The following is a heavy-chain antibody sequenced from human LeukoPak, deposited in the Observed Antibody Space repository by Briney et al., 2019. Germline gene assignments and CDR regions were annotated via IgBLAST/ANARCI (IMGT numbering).Heavy chain of an antibody. CDR3: ARGTGGLVRGVTPVLFDY. V-gene: IGHV1-2*02. J-gene: IGHJ4*02. CDR2: INPNSGGT. Sequence: ASVKVSCKASGYTFTGYYMHWVRQAPGQGLEWMGWINPNSGGTNYAQKFQGRVTMTRDTSISTAYMELSRLRSDDTAVYYCARGTGGLVRGVTPVLFDYWGQGTLVTVSS. CDR1: GYTFTGYY. D-gene: IGHD3-10*01.